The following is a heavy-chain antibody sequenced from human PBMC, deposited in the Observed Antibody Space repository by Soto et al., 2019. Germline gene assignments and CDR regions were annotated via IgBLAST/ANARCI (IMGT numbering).Heavy chain of an antibody. CDR2: ISGSGGST. CDR3: AKDSAPFTMVPLNGMDV. Sequence: SGGSLRLSCAASGFTFSSYAMSWVRQAPGKGLEWVSAISGSGGSTYYADSVKGRFTISRDNSKNTLYLQMNSLRAEDTAVYYCAKDSAPFTMVPLNGMDVWGQGXTVTVYS. CDR1: GFTFSSYA. V-gene: IGHV3-23*01. D-gene: IGHD3-10*01. J-gene: IGHJ6*02.